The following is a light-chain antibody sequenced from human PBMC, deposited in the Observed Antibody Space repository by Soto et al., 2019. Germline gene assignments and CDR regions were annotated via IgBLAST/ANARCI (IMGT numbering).Light chain of an antibody. CDR3: SSYTSSSTYV. CDR1: SSDVGGYNY. V-gene: IGLV2-14*01. J-gene: IGLJ1*01. CDR2: DVS. Sequence: VLTQRASVSGSPGQSITISCTGTSSDVGGYNYVSWYQQHPGKAPKVMIYDVSNRPSGVSNRFSGSKSGNTASLTISGLQAEDEADYYCSSYTSSSTYVFGTGTKLTVL.